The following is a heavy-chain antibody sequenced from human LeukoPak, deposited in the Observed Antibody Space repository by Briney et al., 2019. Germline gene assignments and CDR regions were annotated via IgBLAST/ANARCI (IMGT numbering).Heavy chain of an antibody. CDR1: GGTFSSYA. Sequence: ASVKVSCKASGGTFSSYAISWMRQAPGQGLEWMGGIIPIFGTANYAQKFQGRVTITADESTSTAYMELSSLRSEDTAVYYCAFNRVGATLFDYWGQGTLVTVSS. CDR2: IIPIFGTA. V-gene: IGHV1-69*13. J-gene: IGHJ4*02. D-gene: IGHD1-26*01. CDR3: AFNRVGATLFDY.